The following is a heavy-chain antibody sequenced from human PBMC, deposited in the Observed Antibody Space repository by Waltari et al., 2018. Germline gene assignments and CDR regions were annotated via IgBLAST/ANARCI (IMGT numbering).Heavy chain of an antibody. CDR1: GGSLTSYY. J-gene: IGHJ4*02. Sequence: QVQLQESGPGLVKPSETLSLTCTVSGGSLTSYYWSWFRQPPGKGLEWIGYIYYTGTTNYSPSLKSRVTMSVDTSKDQFSLKVTSVTAADTAMYYCARHEGGGLNALWGQGTLVTVSS. CDR2: IYYTGTT. V-gene: IGHV4-59*08. CDR3: ARHEGGGLNAL. D-gene: IGHD3-16*01.